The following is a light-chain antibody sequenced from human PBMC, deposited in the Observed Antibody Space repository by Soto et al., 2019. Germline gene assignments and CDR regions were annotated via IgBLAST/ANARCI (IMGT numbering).Light chain of an antibody. CDR2: GAS. Sequence: EIVLTQSPGTLSLSPGERATLFCRASQSVTSSYLAWYQQQPGQAPRLLIYGASTRSTGIPDRFSGSGSGTDVPFTISRLEPEDFAEYYCQQYGNSPRTFGQGTKVEIK. J-gene: IGKJ1*01. CDR3: QQYGNSPRT. V-gene: IGKV3-20*01. CDR1: QSVTSSY.